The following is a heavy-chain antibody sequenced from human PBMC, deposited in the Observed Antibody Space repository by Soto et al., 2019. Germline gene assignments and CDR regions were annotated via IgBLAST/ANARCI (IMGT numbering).Heavy chain of an antibody. D-gene: IGHD3-3*01. J-gene: IGHJ6*02. CDR3: DSTIFGVVRSMDV. CDR1: GYTFTYRY. V-gene: IGHV1-45*02. CDR2: ITPFNGNT. Sequence: GASVKVSCKASGYTFTYRYLHWVRQAPGQALEWMGWITPFNGNTNYAQKFQDRVTITRDRSMSTAYMELSSLRSEDTAMYDYDSTIFGVVRSMDVWGQGTTVTVSS.